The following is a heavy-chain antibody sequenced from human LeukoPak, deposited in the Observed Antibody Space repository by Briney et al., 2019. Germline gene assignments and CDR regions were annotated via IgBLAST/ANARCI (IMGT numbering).Heavy chain of an antibody. D-gene: IGHD6-6*01. CDR2: INPSGGST. CDR1: GYTVTTYY. V-gene: IGHV1-46*01. Sequence: ASVNVSCKASGYTVTTYYMHWVRQAPGQGLGWVGIINPSGGSTIYAQKFQGRVTMTRDTSTSTVYMELSSLRSEDTAVYYCARSSLEYSSSPGYWGQGTLVTVSS. J-gene: IGHJ4*02. CDR3: ARSSLEYSSSPGY.